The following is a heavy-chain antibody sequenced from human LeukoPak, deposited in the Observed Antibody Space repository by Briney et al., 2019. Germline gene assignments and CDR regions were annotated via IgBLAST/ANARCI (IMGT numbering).Heavy chain of an antibody. D-gene: IGHD3-16*01. V-gene: IGHV3-7*01. J-gene: IGHJ4*02. Sequence: GGSLRLSCAASGFTFTTYWMSWVRQAPGKGLEWVANIKQDGSEKYYVDSVKGRFTISRDNAKNSLYLQMNSLRAEDTAVYYCARDGPGGYYDYVWGSYFFYPLDYWGQGTLVTVSS. CDR2: IKQDGSEK. CDR3: ARDGPGGYYDYVWGSYFFYPLDY. CDR1: GFTFTTYW.